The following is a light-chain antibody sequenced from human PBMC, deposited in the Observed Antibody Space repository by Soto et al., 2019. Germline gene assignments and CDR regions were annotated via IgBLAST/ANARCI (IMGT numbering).Light chain of an antibody. CDR3: QQSFGNPRT. Sequence: DIQMTQSPSSLSASLGNRVTVTCRASQKIHNFVSWYQQKPGQAPKLLIFLASTLENGVPSRFGGSGSGTDFALTISSLQPEDFGTYYCQQSFGNPRTFGGGTKVDIK. CDR2: LAS. V-gene: IGKV1-39*01. J-gene: IGKJ4*01. CDR1: QKIHNF.